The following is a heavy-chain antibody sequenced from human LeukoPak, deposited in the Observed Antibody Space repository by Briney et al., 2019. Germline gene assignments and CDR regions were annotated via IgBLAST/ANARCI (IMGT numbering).Heavy chain of an antibody. CDR2: IKQDGSEK. Sequence: PGGSLRLSCAASGFTFSNYWMTWVRQAPGKGLEWVANIKQDGSEKNYVDSVKGRFTISRDNAKNSLYLQMNSLRAEDTAVYYCARGYSSSWYKGDYYYYGMDVWAKGPRSPSP. J-gene: IGHJ6*02. V-gene: IGHV3-7*03. CDR3: ARGYSSSWYKGDYYYYGMDV. CDR1: GFTFSNYW. D-gene: IGHD6-13*01.